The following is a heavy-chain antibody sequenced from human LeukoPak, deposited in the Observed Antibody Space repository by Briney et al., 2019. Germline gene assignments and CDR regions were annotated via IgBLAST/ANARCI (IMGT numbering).Heavy chain of an antibody. CDR3: ARRVATVGGFFDY. Sequence: GASVKVSCKASGYTFTSYRFSWVRQTPGQGLEWMGWISAYNGHTNSAQKFQGRVTMTTDTSTTTAYMELRSLRSDDTAVYYCARRVATVGGFFDYWGQGTLVTVSS. D-gene: IGHD3-16*01. CDR2: ISAYNGHT. V-gene: IGHV1-18*01. CDR1: GYTFTSYR. J-gene: IGHJ4*02.